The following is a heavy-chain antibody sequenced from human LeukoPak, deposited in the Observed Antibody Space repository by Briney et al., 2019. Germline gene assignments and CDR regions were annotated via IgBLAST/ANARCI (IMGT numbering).Heavy chain of an antibody. J-gene: IGHJ4*02. Sequence: GGSLRLSCAASGFAFSGYGMSWVRQAPGEGLEWVSGISSSGSSTYYADSVKGRFTISRDNSKNTLYLQMNSLRGEDTAIYFCSKGPEYSSTWKVFHFWGQGTLVTVSS. CDR1: GFAFSGYG. D-gene: IGHD6-13*01. CDR2: ISSSGSST. V-gene: IGHV3-23*01. CDR3: SKGPEYSSTWKVFHF.